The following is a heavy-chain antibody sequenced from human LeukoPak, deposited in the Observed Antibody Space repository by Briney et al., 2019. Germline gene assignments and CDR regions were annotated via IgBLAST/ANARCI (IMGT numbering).Heavy chain of an antibody. D-gene: IGHD6-13*01. J-gene: IGHJ6*03. Sequence: PSETLSLTCAVFGGSFSGYYWSWIRQPPGKGLEWIGEVNHSGSTNYNPSLKSRVTMSVDTSKNQFSLKLSSVTAADTAVYYCARGEAAAGPMDYMDVWDTGATVTVSS. CDR3: ARGEAAAGPMDYMDV. CDR2: VNHSGST. CDR1: GGSFSGYY. V-gene: IGHV4-34*01.